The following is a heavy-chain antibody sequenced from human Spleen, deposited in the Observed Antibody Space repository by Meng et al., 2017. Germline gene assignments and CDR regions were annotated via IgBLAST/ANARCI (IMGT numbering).Heavy chain of an antibody. J-gene: IGHJ4*02. CDR3: ARGYSYGYSRFHY. Sequence: SETLSLTCAVYGGSFSGYYWSWIRQPPGKGLEWIGEINHSGSTNYNPSLKSRVTISVDTSKNQISLKLSSVTAADTAVYYCARGYSYGYSRFHYWGQGTLVTVSS. CDR1: GGSFSGYY. CDR2: INHSGST. D-gene: IGHD5-18*01. V-gene: IGHV4-34*01.